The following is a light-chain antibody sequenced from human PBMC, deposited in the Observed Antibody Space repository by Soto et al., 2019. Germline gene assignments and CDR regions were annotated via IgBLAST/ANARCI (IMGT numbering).Light chain of an antibody. CDR1: QTISSW. J-gene: IGKJ1*01. CDR2: SSS. CDR3: LQHHSFPRT. V-gene: IGKV1-5*01. Sequence: DIQMTQSPSTLSGSAGDRVTITCRASQTISSWLAWYQQKPGKAPKRLIYSSSNLQSGVPSRFSGSGSGTEFILTISSLQPEDSATYYCLQHHSFPRTFGQGTKVDIK.